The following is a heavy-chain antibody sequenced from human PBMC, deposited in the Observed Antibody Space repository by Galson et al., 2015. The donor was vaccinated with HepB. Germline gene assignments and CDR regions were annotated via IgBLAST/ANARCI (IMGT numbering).Heavy chain of an antibody. CDR1: GGTLTSYA. CDR3: ASSGGQQLTRIDY. J-gene: IGHJ4*02. D-gene: IGHD6-13*01. V-gene: IGHV1-69*06. CDR2: FIPNFGTA. Sequence: SVKVSCKASGGTLTSYAISWVRQAPGQGLEWMGGFIPNFGTANYAQKFQGRVTITADKSTSTAYMELSSLRSEDTAVYYCASSGGQQLTRIDYWGQGTLVTVSS.